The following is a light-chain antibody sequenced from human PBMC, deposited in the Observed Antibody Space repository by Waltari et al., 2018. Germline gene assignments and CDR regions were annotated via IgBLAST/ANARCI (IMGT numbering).Light chain of an antibody. CDR1: GSDVGGYNY. V-gene: IGLV2-14*03. CDR2: DVI. J-gene: IGLJ1*01. Sequence: QSALTQPASVSGSPGQSITISCTGTGSDVGGYNYVSWYQQPPGKAPKLMIYDVINRPSGVSHRFSGSKSVNTASLTISGLQADVEADYYCSSYTGSITLVFGSGTKVTVL. CDR3: SSYTGSITLV.